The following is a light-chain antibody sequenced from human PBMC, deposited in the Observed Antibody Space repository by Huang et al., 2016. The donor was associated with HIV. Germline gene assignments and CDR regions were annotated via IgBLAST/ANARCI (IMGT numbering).Light chain of an antibody. CDR2: DAS. CDR1: QSVSTY. Sequence: IVLTQSPATLSKSPGERATLSCRARQSVSTYLAWFQQKPGQAPRLLIYDASNRATSLPARVSGRVSGTAFALAISSLEPEDVAVYYCQQHRIWRLTFGGGTTVDIK. CDR3: QQHRIWRLT. V-gene: IGKV3-11*01. J-gene: IGKJ4*01.